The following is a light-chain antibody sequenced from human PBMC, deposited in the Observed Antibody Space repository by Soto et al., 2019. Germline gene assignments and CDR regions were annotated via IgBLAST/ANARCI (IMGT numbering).Light chain of an antibody. CDR2: RNN. V-gene: IGLV1-47*01. CDR1: SSNIGDNY. J-gene: IGLJ1*01. Sequence: QSVLTQPPSASGTPGQRVTISCSGSSSNIGDNYVYWYQQLPGTAPKLVIYRNNQRPSGVPDRFSGSKSGTSASLAITGLQAEDEADYYCQSYDSSLSGLYVFGTGTKVTVL. CDR3: QSYDSSLSGLYV.